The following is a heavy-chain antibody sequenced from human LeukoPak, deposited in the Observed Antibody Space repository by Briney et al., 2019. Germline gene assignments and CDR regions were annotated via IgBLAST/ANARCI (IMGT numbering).Heavy chain of an antibody. Sequence: ASVKVSCKASGYTFTSYYIHWVRQAPGQGLEWMGIINPSGGSTSYAQKFQGRVTMTRDTSTSTVYMELSSLRSDDTAVYYCARARFLEWLLVDYWGQGTLVTVSS. V-gene: IGHV1-46*01. J-gene: IGHJ4*02. D-gene: IGHD3-3*01. CDR3: ARARFLEWLLVDY. CDR1: GYTFTSYY. CDR2: INPSGGST.